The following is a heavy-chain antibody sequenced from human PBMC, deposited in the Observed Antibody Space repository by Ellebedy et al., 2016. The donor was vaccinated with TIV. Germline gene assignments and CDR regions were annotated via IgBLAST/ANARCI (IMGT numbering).Heavy chain of an antibody. J-gene: IGHJ4*02. CDR1: GFTFSSYA. CDR3: AYGVCTSCYTGDY. V-gene: IGHV3-30-3*01. D-gene: IGHD2-2*02. CDR2: ISYDGSNK. Sequence: GESLKISXAASGFTFSSYAMHWVRQAPGKGLEWVAVISYDGSNKYYADSVKGRFTISRDNSKNTLYLQMNSLRAEDTAVYYCAYGVCTSCYTGDYWGQGTLVTVSS.